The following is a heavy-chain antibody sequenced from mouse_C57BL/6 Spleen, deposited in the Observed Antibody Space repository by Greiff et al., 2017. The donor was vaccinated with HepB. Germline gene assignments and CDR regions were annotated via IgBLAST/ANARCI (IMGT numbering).Heavy chain of an antibody. CDR3: ARGLTGTLDY. CDR1: GFTFSDFY. CDR2: SRNKANDYTT. J-gene: IGHJ2*01. D-gene: IGHD4-1*01. V-gene: IGHV7-1*01. Sequence: EVKLMGSGGGLVQSGRSLRLSCATSGFTFSDFYMEWVRQAPGKGLEWIAASRNKANDYTTEYSASVKGRFIVSRDTSQSILYLQMNALRAEDTAIYYCARGLTGTLDYWGQGTTLTVSS.